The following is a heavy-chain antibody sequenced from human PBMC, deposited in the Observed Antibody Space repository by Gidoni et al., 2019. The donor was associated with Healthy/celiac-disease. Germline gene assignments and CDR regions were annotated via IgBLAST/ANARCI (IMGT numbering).Heavy chain of an antibody. D-gene: IGHD6-25*01. V-gene: IGHV3-9*01. Sequence: EVKLVESGGGWVQPGRSLRPPCAAPGFTFADYAMHWVRQAPGKGLGWVSGISWNSGSIGYADSVKGRFTISRDNAKNSLYLQMNSLRAEDTALYYCAKDIRAAIRPSYYFDYWGQGTLVTVSS. CDR2: ISWNSGSI. CDR1: GFTFADYA. CDR3: AKDIRAAIRPSYYFDY. J-gene: IGHJ4*02.